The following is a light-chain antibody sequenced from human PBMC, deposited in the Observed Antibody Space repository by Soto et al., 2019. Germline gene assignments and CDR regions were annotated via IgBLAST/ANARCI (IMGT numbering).Light chain of an antibody. Sequence: QSALTQPASVSGSPGQSITISCTGSSSDIGGYNYVSWYQQRPGKAPKLIVYEVTIRPSGVSNRFSGSKSGNTASLTISGLHLEDEAVYYCSSYTSSDTLYVLFGGGTKVTVL. V-gene: IGLV2-14*01. CDR2: EVT. CDR3: SSYTSSDTLYVL. CDR1: SSDIGGYNY. J-gene: IGLJ3*02.